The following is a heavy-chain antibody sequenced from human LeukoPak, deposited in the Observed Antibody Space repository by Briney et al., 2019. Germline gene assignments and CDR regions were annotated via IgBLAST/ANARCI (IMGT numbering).Heavy chain of an antibody. CDR1: GYTFTSYG. CDR2: ISAYNGNT. Sequence: ASVKVSCKASGYTFTSYGISWVRQAPGQGLEWMGWISAYNGNTNYAQKLQGRVTMTTDISTSTAYMELRSLRSDDTAVYYCARDFPIVVVTATTFDYWGQGTLVTVSS. CDR3: ARDFPIVVVTATTFDY. V-gene: IGHV1-18*01. D-gene: IGHD2-21*02. J-gene: IGHJ4*02.